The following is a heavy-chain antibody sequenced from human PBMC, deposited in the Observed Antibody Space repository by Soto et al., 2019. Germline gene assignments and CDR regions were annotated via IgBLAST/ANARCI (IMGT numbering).Heavy chain of an antibody. J-gene: IGHJ4*02. CDR3: VRDGVGATAFFGFFAY. CDR2: IWYDGSNK. Sequence: GGSLRLSCAASAFTFSSYRMHWVRQAPGKGLELVAVIWYDGSNKYYADSVKGRFTISRNNSKNTLYLQMNSLRAEDTAVYYCVRDGVGATAFFGFFAYGGQGTLVTAPQ. V-gene: IGHV3-33*01. CDR1: AFTFSSYR. D-gene: IGHD1-26*01.